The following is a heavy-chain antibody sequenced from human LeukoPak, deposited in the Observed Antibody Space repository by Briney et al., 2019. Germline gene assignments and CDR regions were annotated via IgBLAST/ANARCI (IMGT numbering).Heavy chain of an antibody. V-gene: IGHV3-7*01. CDR3: ARGGMVRGVNFDY. CDR2: IRQDGGEE. Sequence: PGGSQRLSCAASGFKFRSYWMSWVRQAPGKGLEWVANIRQDGGEEYYVDSVKGRFTISRENAKNSLYLQMDSLRAEDTAVYYCARGGMVRGVNFDYWGQGTLVTVSS. D-gene: IGHD3-10*01. J-gene: IGHJ4*02. CDR1: GFKFRSYW.